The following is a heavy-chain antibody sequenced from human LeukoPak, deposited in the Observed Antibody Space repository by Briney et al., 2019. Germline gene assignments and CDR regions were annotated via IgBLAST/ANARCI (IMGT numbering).Heavy chain of an antibody. CDR3: ASVSYSEVDY. J-gene: IGHJ4*02. CDR2: IYYGGST. D-gene: IGHD2-15*01. Sequence: PSETLSLTCTVSGGSISSSSYYWGWIRQPPGKGLEWVGSIYYGGSTYYNPSLKSRVTISVDTSKNQFSLKLSSVTAADTAVYYCASVSYSEVDYWGQGTLVTVSS. CDR1: GGSISSSSYY. V-gene: IGHV4-39*07.